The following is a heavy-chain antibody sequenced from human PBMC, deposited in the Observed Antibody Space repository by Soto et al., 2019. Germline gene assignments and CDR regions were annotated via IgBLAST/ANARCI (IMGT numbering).Heavy chain of an antibody. V-gene: IGHV3-23*01. CDR3: AKRSCSITSCYFDY. J-gene: IGHJ4*02. CDR1: GFTFSSYA. D-gene: IGHD2-2*01. CDR2: ISGSGGST. Sequence: EVQLLASGGGFVQPGGSLRLSCAASGFTFSSYAMSWVRQAPGKGLEWVSSISGSGGSTYYADSVKGRFTISRDNSKNTLYLQMNSLRAEDTAVYYCAKRSCSITSCYFDYWGQGTLVTVSS.